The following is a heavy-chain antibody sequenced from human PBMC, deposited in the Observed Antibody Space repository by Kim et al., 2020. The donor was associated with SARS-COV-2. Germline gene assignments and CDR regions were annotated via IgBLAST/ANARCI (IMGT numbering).Heavy chain of an antibody. J-gene: IGHJ4*02. CDR1: GFPFSDRY. CDR3: ATDVQETGG. D-gene: IGHD3-10*01. CDR2: IRNKANRYTT. Sequence: GGSLRLSCAASGFPFSDRYMEWVRQAPGKGLEWVGRIRNKANRYTTEYAASVKGRFTISRDDSKNSLFLQMNSLKTEDTAVYYCATDVQETGGWGQGTLVTVSS. V-gene: IGHV3-72*01.